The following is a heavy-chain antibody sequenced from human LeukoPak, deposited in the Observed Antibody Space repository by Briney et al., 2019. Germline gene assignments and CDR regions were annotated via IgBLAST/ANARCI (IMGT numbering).Heavy chain of an antibody. V-gene: IGHV4-59*12. J-gene: IGHJ2*01. D-gene: IGHD3-3*01. CDR2: IYYSGST. CDR3: ARVTGYDFWSGYSQTAYWYFDL. CDR1: GGSISSYY. Sequence: PSETLSLTCTVSGGSISSYYWSWIRQPPGKGLEWIGYIYYSGSTNYNPSLKSRVTISVDTSKNQFSLKLSSVTAADTAVYYCARVTGYDFWSGYSQTAYWYFDLWGRGTLVTVSS.